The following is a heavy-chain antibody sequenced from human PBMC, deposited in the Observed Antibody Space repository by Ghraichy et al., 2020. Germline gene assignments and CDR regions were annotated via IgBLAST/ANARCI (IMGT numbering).Heavy chain of an antibody. CDR3: ARGDVLLWFGELLSTHFDY. J-gene: IGHJ4*02. CDR2: INHSGST. Sequence: SETLSLTCAVYGGSFSGYYWSWIRQPPGKGLEWIGEINHSGSTNYNPSLKSRVTISVDTSKNQFSLKLSSVTAADTAVYYCARGDVLLWFGELLSTHFDYWGQGTLVTVSS. CDR1: GGSFSGYY. V-gene: IGHV4-34*01. D-gene: IGHD3-10*01.